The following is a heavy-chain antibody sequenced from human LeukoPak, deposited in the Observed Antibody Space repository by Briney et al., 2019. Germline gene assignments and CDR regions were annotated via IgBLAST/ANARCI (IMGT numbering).Heavy chain of an antibody. CDR2: ISAYHGNT. CDR1: GYTFTSYG. D-gene: IGHD3-3*01. V-gene: IGHV1-18*01. J-gene: IGHJ3*02. Sequence: ASVKVSCKASGYTFTSYGITWVRQAPGQGLEWMGWISAYHGNTNYAQKLQGRVTMTTDTSTSTAFMELRSLRSDDTAVYYCARVSVGFLEWLLHDKCDAFDIWGQGTMVTVSS. CDR3: ARVSVGFLEWLLHDKCDAFDI.